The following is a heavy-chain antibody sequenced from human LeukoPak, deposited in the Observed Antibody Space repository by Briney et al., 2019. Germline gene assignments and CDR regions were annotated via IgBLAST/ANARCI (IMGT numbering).Heavy chain of an antibody. Sequence: GGSLRLSCAASGFTFDDYGMSWVRQAPGKGLEWVSGINWNGGSTGHADSVKGRFTISRDNAKNSLYLQMNSRRAEDTALYYCARDGYGYSYDYWGQGALVTVSP. J-gene: IGHJ4*02. CDR1: GFTFDDYG. CDR3: ARDGYGYSYDY. CDR2: INWNGGST. V-gene: IGHV3-20*04. D-gene: IGHD5-18*01.